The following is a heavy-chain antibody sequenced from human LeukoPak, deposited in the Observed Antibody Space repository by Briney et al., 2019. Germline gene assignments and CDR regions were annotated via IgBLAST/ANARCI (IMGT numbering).Heavy chain of an antibody. D-gene: IGHD4/OR15-4a*01. CDR3: AKDRSADYYYGMDV. CDR2: ISWNSGNI. CDR1: GFTFDDYA. J-gene: IGHJ6*02. Sequence: GGSLRLSCAASGFTFDDYAMHWVRQAPGQGLEWVSGISWNSGNIAYAGSVRGRFTITRDNAKNSLYLQMNSLSAEDTALYYCAKDRSADYYYGMDVWGQGTTVTVSS. V-gene: IGHV3-9*01.